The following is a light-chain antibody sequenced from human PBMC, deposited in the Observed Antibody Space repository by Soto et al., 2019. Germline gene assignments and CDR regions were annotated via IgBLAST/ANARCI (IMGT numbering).Light chain of an antibody. Sequence: DIQMTQSPSTLSASVGDRVTITCRASQSISSWLVWYQQKPGKAPKLLIYKASSLESGVPSRFSGSGSGTEFTLTISSLQPDDFATYYCQQYSSYSTFGQGTRLEIK. CDR2: KAS. CDR3: QQYSSYST. CDR1: QSISSW. J-gene: IGKJ5*01. V-gene: IGKV1-5*03.